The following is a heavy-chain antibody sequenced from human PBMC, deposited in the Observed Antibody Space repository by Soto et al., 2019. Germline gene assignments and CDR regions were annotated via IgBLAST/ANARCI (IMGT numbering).Heavy chain of an antibody. CDR2: IYYSGST. V-gene: IGHV4-59*01. CDR1: GGSIISYY. CDR3: ARDRYSSSWYNWFDP. Sequence: SETLSLTCTVSGGSIISYYWSWIRQPPGKGLEWIGYIYYSGSTNYNPSLKSRVTISVDTSKNQFSLKLSSVTAADTAVYYCARDRYSSSWYNWFDPWGQGTLVTVSS. D-gene: IGHD6-13*01. J-gene: IGHJ5*02.